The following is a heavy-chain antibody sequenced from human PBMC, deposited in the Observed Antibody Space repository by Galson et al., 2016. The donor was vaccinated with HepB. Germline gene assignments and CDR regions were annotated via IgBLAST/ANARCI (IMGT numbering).Heavy chain of an antibody. V-gene: IGHV3-23*01. D-gene: IGHD3-22*01. CDR3: ATGTLPTLTVVLITSGSGGYYFDN. Sequence: SLRLSCAASGFPFSNYAMNWVRQAPGKGLEWVSTISGSDGSTYYADSVQGRFTISRDNSKNTQYRQMNSLRAEDTAVYNVATGTLPTLTVVLITSGSGGYYFDNWCQGTLVTVSS. J-gene: IGHJ4*02. CDR1: GFPFSNYA. CDR2: ISGSDGST.